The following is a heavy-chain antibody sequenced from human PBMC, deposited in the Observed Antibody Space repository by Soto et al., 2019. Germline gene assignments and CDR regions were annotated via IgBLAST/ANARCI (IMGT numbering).Heavy chain of an antibody. Sequence: QLQLQESGPGLVKPSETLSLTCTVSGGPIRSSSHYWGWIRQSPGTGLEWIGSIEESGDSYYNPSLKSRVPISVDTSKNQFSLKLISVTGADSAIYYCAREGGYVDYWGQGTLVTVSS. V-gene: IGHV4-39*02. CDR2: IEESGDS. CDR3: AREGGYVDY. CDR1: GGPIRSSSHY. J-gene: IGHJ4*02. D-gene: IGHD1-1*01.